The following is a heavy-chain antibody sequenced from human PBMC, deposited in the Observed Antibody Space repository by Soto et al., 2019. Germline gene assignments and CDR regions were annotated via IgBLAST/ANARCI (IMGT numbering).Heavy chain of an antibody. V-gene: IGHV1-2*04. D-gene: IGHD5-18*01. J-gene: IGHJ6*02. CDR1: GYTFTGYY. CDR2: INPNSRGT. Sequence: QVQLVQSGAEVKKPGASVKVSCKASGYTFTGYYMHWVRQAPGQALAWMGWINPNSRGTNYAQKIQAWVTMTRDTSISTAYRGLSSLRSDDTAVYYCARDPYSYSYGDVWGQGTTVTVSS. CDR3: ARDPYSYSYGDV.